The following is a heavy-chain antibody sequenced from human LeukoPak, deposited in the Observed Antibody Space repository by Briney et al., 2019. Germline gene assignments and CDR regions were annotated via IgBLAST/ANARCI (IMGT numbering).Heavy chain of an antibody. D-gene: IGHD2-8*01. CDR3: TLYGVTRNNDAFDI. V-gene: IGHV3-15*01. Sequence: PGGPLRLSCAASGFTFSNAWMSWVRQAPGKGLEWVGRIKSKTDGGTTDYAAPVKGRFTISRDDSKNTLYLQMNSLKTEDTAVYYCTLYGVTRNNDAFDIWGQGTMVTVSS. CDR1: GFTFSNAW. J-gene: IGHJ3*02. CDR2: IKSKTDGGTT.